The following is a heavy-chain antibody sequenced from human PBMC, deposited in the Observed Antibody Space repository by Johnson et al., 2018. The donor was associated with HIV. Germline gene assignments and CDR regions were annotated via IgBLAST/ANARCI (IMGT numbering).Heavy chain of an antibody. J-gene: IGHJ3*02. CDR2: ISYDGSSK. CDR3: ARDRGIAARPFRYAFDI. V-gene: IGHV3-30*04. CDR1: GFTFSSYA. Sequence: QVQLVESGGGVVQPGRSLRLSCAASGFTFSSYAMHWVRQAPGKGLEWVAVISYDGSSKYYGDSVKGRFTISRDNSKNTLYLQMNSLRAEDTAVYYCARDRGIAARPFRYAFDIWGQGTMVTVSS. D-gene: IGHD6-6*01.